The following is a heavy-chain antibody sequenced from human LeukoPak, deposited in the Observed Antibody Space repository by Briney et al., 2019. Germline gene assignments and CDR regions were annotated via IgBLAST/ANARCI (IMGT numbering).Heavy chain of an antibody. J-gene: IGHJ4*02. Sequence: PGGSLRLSCAASRFTFSSYAMHWVRQAPGKGLEWVAVISYDGSNKYYADSVKGRFTISRDNSKNTLYLQMNSLRAEDTAVYYCATGRDGYNLDYWGQGTLVTVSS. CDR1: RFTFSSYA. D-gene: IGHD5-24*01. CDR2: ISYDGSNK. V-gene: IGHV3-30-3*01. CDR3: ATGRDGYNLDY.